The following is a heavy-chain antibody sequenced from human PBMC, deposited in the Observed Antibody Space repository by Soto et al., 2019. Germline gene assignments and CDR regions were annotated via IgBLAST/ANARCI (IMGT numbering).Heavy chain of an antibody. CDR1: GGTFSSYA. V-gene: IGHV1-69*13. D-gene: IGHD3-3*01. J-gene: IGHJ6*02. Sequence: ASVKVSCKASGGTFSSYAISWVRQAPGQGLEWMGGIIPIVGTANYAQKFQGRVTITADESTSTAYMELSSLRSEDTAVYYCARVRGTYYDFWSGSAPHYGMDVWGQGTTVTVSS. CDR2: IIPIVGTA. CDR3: ARVRGTYYDFWSGSAPHYGMDV.